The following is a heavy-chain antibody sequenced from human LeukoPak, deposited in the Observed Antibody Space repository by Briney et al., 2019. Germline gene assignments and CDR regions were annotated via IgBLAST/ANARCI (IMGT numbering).Heavy chain of an antibody. D-gene: IGHD3-10*01. V-gene: IGHV1-69*13. CDR3: VSDGSGSYWLDY. CDR2: IIPIFGTA. Sequence: SVKVSCKAPGGTFSSYAISWVRQAPGQGLEWMGGIIPIFGTANYAQKFQGRVTITADESTSTAYMELSSLRSEDTAVYYCVSDGSGSYWLDYWGQGTLVTVSS. J-gene: IGHJ4*02. CDR1: GGTFSSYA.